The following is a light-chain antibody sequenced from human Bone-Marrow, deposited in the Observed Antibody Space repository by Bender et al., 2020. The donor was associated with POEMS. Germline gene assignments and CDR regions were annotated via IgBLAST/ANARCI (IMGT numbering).Light chain of an antibody. V-gene: IGLV3-21*02. J-gene: IGLJ3*02. CDR3: QMWDKSSNDWV. CDR2: DDS. Sequence: YVLTQPPSVSLAPGQTATIICGGRNIGSISVHWYRQRPGQAPVLVVFDDSHRPSGIPERFSGFNYGNTATLTISRVEAGDEADYYCQMWDKSSNDWVFGGGTKLTVL. CDR1: NIGSIS.